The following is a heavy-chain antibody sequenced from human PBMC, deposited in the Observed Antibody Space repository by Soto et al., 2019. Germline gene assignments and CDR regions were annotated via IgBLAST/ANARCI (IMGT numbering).Heavy chain of an antibody. CDR2: MNPNSDNT. CDR3: GRGRSGELVIFY. D-gene: IGHD1-26*01. V-gene: IGHV1-8*01. CDR1: GYSLTSYD. J-gene: IGHJ4*02. Sequence: ASVKVSCKASGYSLTSYDVNWVRQATGQGLEWMGWMNPNSDNTGCAQKFQGRVTMTRDTSITTVYMELSNLSPDDTAVYYCGRGRSGELVIFYWGQGTLVTVSS.